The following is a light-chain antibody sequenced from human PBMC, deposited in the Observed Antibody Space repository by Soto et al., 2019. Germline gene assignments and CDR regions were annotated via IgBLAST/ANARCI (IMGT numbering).Light chain of an antibody. Sequence: VIWITQSPSLLSASTGDRVTISCRMSQGISSYLAWYQQKPGKAPELLIYTSSTLQSGVPSRFSGSGSGTEFTLTISSLQPEDVATYYCQKHDNSPLTFGGGTKVDIK. CDR3: QKHDNSPLT. CDR2: TSS. CDR1: QGISSY. J-gene: IGKJ4*01. V-gene: IGKV1D-8*03.